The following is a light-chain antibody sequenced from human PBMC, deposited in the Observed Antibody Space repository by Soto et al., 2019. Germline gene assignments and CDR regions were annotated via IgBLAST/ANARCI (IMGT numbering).Light chain of an antibody. CDR2: AAS. V-gene: IGKV1-12*01. J-gene: IGKJ4*01. CDR3: QQANSFPRT. Sequence: DIQMTQSPSSVSASVGDRVTTICRAGRGFAGWLAWYQRKPGKPPKLLIYAASSLQSGVPSRFSGSGSGTDFTLTISSLQPEDFATYYCQQANSFPRTFGGGTKVEIK. CDR1: RGFAGW.